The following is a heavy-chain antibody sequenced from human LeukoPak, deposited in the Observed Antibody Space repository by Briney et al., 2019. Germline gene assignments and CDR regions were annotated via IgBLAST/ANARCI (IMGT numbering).Heavy chain of an antibody. CDR1: GFTFSSYA. CDR3: ARVGDSGYDDFDY. D-gene: IGHD5-12*01. J-gene: IGHJ4*02. Sequence: PGGSLRLSCAASGFTFSSYAMHWVRQAPGKGLEWVAVISYDGSNKYYADSVKGRFTISRDNSKNTLYLQMNSLRAEDTAVYYRARVGDSGYDDFDYWGQGTLVTVSS. V-gene: IGHV3-30-3*01. CDR2: ISYDGSNK.